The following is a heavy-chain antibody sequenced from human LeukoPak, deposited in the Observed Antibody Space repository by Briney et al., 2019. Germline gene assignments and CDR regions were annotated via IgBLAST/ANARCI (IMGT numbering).Heavy chain of an antibody. D-gene: IGHD6-6*01. CDR2: INPSGGST. J-gene: IGHJ4*02. Sequence: GASVQVSFKGSGYTFTSYYMHWVRQAPGQGLEWMGIINPSGGSTSYAQKLQGRVTMTRDMSTSTVYMELSSLRSEDTAVYYCARVGIAARSFDYWGQGTLVTVSS. V-gene: IGHV1-46*01. CDR3: ARVGIAARSFDY. CDR1: GYTFTSYY.